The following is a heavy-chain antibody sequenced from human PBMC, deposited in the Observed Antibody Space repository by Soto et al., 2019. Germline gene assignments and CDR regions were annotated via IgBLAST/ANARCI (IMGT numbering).Heavy chain of an antibody. J-gene: IGHJ4*02. CDR3: ARDNNFMASPLIDY. Sequence: ASVKVSCKASGYTFTSYDINWVRQATGQGLEWMGWMNPNSGNTGYAQKFQGRVTMTRNTSISTAYMELSSLRSEDTAVYYCARDNNFMASPLIDYWGQGTLVTVSS. V-gene: IGHV1-8*01. D-gene: IGHD1-20*01. CDR2: MNPNSGNT. CDR1: GYTFTSYD.